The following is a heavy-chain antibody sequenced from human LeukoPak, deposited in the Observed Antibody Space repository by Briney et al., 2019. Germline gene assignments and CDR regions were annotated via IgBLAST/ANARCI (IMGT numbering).Heavy chain of an antibody. Sequence: GGPLGLSCGASGFSFSSNGMTWVRQAPGKGLEWVSTIIGRGDDTYYADSVKGRFTISRDNSKNTLYAQMDSLRAEDPAVHYCAKEKGYCSSTSCYRGGDAFDFWRQATMVTVPS. CDR2: IIGRGDDT. J-gene: IGHJ3*01. CDR1: GFSFSSNG. V-gene: IGHV3-23*01. D-gene: IGHD2-2*02. CDR3: AKEKGYCSSTSCYRGGDAFDF.